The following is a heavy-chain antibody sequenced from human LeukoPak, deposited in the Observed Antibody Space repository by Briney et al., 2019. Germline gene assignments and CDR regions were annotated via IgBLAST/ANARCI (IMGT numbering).Heavy chain of an antibody. CDR2: ISSSSSYI. Sequence: GGSLRLSCAASGFTFSSYSMNWVRQAPGKGLEWVSSISSSSSYIYYADSVKGRFTISRDNAKNSPYLQMNSLRAEDTAVYYCAKNGVTMVRGVSQHWGQGTLVTVSS. CDR1: GFTFSSYS. V-gene: IGHV3-21*01. CDR3: AKNGVTMVRGVSQH. D-gene: IGHD3-10*01. J-gene: IGHJ1*01.